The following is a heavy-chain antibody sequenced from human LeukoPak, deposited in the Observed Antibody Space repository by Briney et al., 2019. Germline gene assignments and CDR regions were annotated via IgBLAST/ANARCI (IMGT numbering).Heavy chain of an antibody. CDR1: GFTFSSYW. V-gene: IGHV3-7*01. Sequence: SGGSLRLSCAASGFTFSSYWMSWVRQAPGKGLEWVANMNQDGREKYYVDSVKGRFTISRDNAENSLYLQMNSLRAEDTAVYYCARDDSGPDYWGQGTLVTVSS. D-gene: IGHD6-19*01. J-gene: IGHJ4*02. CDR2: MNQDGREK. CDR3: ARDDSGPDY.